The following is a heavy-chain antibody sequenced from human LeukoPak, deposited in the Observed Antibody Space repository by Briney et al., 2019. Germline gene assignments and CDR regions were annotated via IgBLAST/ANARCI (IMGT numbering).Heavy chain of an antibody. CDR1: GFRFDDFA. D-gene: IGHD2-2*01. V-gene: IGHV3-20*04. CDR3: ARAKGDCRSTSCYVDY. CDR2: ISWNGGRT. J-gene: IGHJ4*02. Sequence: GGSLRLSCAASGFRFDDFAMMWVRQARGKGLEWVSVISWNGGRTAYGDSVKGRFTISRDNAKNSLYLQMNSLRVEDTALFYCARAKGDCRSTSCYVDYWGLGTLVTVSS.